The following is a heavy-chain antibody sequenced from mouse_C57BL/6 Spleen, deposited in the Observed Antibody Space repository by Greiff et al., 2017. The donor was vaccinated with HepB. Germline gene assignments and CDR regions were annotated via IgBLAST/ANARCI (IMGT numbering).Heavy chain of an antibody. Sequence: VKLMESGPGLVQPSQSLSITCTVSGFSLTSYGVHWVRQSPGKGLEWLGVIWSGGSTDYNAAFISRLSISKDNSKSQVFFKMNSLQADDTAIYYCARNYYAYYYAMDYWGQGTSVTVSS. D-gene: IGHD2-1*01. CDR3: ARNYYAYYYAMDY. V-gene: IGHV2-2*01. CDR2: IWSGGST. J-gene: IGHJ4*01. CDR1: GFSLTSYG.